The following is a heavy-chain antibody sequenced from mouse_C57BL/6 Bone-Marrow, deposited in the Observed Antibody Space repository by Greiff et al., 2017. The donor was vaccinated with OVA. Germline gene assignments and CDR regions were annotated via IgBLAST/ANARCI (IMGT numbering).Heavy chain of an antibody. CDR2: ISDGGSYT. V-gene: IGHV5-4*03. Sequence: EVMLVESGGGLVKPGGSLKLSCAASGFTFSSYAMSWVRQTPEKRLEWVATISDGGSYTYYPDNVKGRFTISRDNAKNNLYLQMSHLKSEDTAMYYCARYDYDIPYAMDYWGHGTSVTVSS. D-gene: IGHD2-4*01. J-gene: IGHJ4*01. CDR3: ARYDYDIPYAMDY. CDR1: GFTFSSYA.